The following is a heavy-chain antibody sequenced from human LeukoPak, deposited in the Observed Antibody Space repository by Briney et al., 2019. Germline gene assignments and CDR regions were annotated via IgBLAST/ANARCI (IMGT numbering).Heavy chain of an antibody. CDR3: ARATDWWELRF. V-gene: IGHV4-39*07. J-gene: IGHJ4*02. Sequence: PSETLSLTCTVSGGSISSSSYYWGWIRPPPGKGLEWIGSIYCSGSTYYNPSLKSRVTISVDTSKNQFSLKLSPVTAADTAVYHCARATDWWELRFWGQGTLVTVSS. CDR1: GGSISSSSYY. CDR2: IYCSGST. D-gene: IGHD1-26*01.